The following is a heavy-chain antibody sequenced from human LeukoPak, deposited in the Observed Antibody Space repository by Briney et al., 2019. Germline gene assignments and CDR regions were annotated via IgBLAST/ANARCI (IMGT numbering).Heavy chain of an antibody. V-gene: IGHV3-11*01. D-gene: IGHD2-2*01. CDR3: ARALGYCSSTSCYEGFDY. Sequence: GGSLRLSCAASGFTFSDYYMSWIRQAPGKGLEWVSYISSSGSTIYYADSVEGRFTISRDNAKNSLYLQMNSLRAEDTAVYYCARALGYCSSTSCYEGFDYWGQGTLVTVSS. J-gene: IGHJ4*02. CDR2: ISSSGSTI. CDR1: GFTFSDYY.